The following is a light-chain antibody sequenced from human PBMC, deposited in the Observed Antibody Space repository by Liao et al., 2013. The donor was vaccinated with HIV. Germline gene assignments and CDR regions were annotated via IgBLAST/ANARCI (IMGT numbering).Light chain of an antibody. CDR2: YDT. CDR3: QAWDSSTFWV. CDR1: RLGDKY. J-gene: IGLJ1*01. Sequence: SYAVTQPPSVSVSPGQTASITCSGDRLGDKYACWYQQKPGQAPVLVIYYDTERPSGVPERMSGSKSGNTATLTISRVDAGDEADYYCQAWDSSTFWVFGTGTKVTVL. V-gene: IGLV3-1*01.